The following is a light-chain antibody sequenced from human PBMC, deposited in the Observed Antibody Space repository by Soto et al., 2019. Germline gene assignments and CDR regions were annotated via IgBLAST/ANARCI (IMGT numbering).Light chain of an antibody. CDR3: CSYAGSYTFYV. Sequence: QSALTQPRSVSGSPGQSVTISCTGTSSDVGGYNYVSWYQQHPGKAPKLMIYDVSKRPSGVPDRFSGSKSGNTASLTISGLQDEDEADDYCCSYAGSYTFYVFGTGTKLTVL. CDR2: DVS. CDR1: SSDVGGYNY. J-gene: IGLJ1*01. V-gene: IGLV2-11*01.